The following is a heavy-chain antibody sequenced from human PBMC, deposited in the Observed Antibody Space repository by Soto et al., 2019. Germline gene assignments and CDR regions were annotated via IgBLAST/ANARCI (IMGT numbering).Heavy chain of an antibody. Sequence: GGSLRLSCAASGFTFSSYAMTWVHQAPGKGLEWVSAISGSGGDTYYADSVKGRFTISRDNSKNTLYLQMNSLRVEDTAVYYCVRGQSSFDSWGQGTLVTVSS. CDR3: VRGQSSFDS. CDR1: GFTFSSYA. CDR2: ISGSGGDT. V-gene: IGHV3-23*01. J-gene: IGHJ5*01. D-gene: IGHD3-10*01.